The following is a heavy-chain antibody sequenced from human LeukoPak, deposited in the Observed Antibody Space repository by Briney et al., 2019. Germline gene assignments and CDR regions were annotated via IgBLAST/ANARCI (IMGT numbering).Heavy chain of an antibody. D-gene: IGHD3-22*01. V-gene: IGHV3-7*01. J-gene: IGHJ4*02. CDR2: IKQDGSEK. CDR1: GFTFSSYW. Sequence: SGGSLRLSCAASGFTFSSYWMSWVRQAPGKGLEWVANIKQDGSEKYYVDSVKGRFTISRDNAKNSLYLQMNSLRAEDTAVYYCAREWAHYYDSSAFDYWGQGTLVTVSS. CDR3: AREWAHYYDSSAFDY.